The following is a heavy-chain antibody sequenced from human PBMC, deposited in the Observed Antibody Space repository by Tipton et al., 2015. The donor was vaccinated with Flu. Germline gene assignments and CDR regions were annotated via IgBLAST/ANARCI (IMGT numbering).Heavy chain of an antibody. CDR2: VSGSGAYT. Sequence: GLVKPSETLSLTYTVSGASISSSGYSWGWLRQAPGKGLEWVSSVSGSGAYTYYADSVKGRFTISRDNSKNTLYLQMNSLRAGDTAVYYCAKNAGYCSSITCYRPFDYWGQGILVTVSS. V-gene: IGHV3-23*01. CDR3: AKNAGYCSSITCYRPFDY. J-gene: IGHJ4*02. CDR1: GASISSSGYS. D-gene: IGHD2-2*01.